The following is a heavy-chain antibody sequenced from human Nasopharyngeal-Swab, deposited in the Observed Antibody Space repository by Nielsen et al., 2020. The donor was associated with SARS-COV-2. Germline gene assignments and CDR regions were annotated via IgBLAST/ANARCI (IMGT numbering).Heavy chain of an antibody. CDR1: GGSFSGYY. J-gene: IGHJ4*02. CDR2: INHSGST. V-gene: IGHV4-34*01. D-gene: IGHD4-17*01. CDR3: ARGGNYGDYAFVN. Sequence: TLSLTCAVYGGSFSGYYWSWIRQPPGKGLEWIGEINHSGSTNYNPSLKSRVTISVDTSKNQFSLKLSSVTAADTAVYYCARGGNYGDYAFVNWGQGTLVTVSS.